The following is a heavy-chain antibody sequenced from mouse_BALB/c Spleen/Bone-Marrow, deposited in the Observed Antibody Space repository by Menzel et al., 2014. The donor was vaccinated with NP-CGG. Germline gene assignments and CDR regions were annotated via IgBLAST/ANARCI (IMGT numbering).Heavy chain of an antibody. D-gene: IGHD2-2*01. J-gene: IGHJ3*01. Sequence: VKLMETGAELVRPGASVKLSCKTSGYIFTSYWIHWVKQRSGQGLEWIARIYPGSGSTYYNEKFEGKATLTADKSSSTAYMQLSSLKSEDSAVYFCASGVTTGWFVYWGQGTLVTVSA. CDR1: GYIFTSYW. V-gene: IGHV1-76*01. CDR2: IYPGSGST. CDR3: ASGVTTGWFVY.